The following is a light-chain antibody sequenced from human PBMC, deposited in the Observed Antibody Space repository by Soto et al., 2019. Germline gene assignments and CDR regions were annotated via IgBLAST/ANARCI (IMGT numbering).Light chain of an antibody. J-gene: IGKJ5*01. CDR1: QGISRY. Sequence: DIQMTQSPSSLSASVGDSVTITCRASQGISRYLAWYQQKAGKAPKLLIYAASTLESGVPSRFSATVSGTEFSLTITSLQPEDFATYYCQQLFDSPITFGQGTRLENK. CDR3: QQLFDSPIT. V-gene: IGKV1-9*01. CDR2: AAS.